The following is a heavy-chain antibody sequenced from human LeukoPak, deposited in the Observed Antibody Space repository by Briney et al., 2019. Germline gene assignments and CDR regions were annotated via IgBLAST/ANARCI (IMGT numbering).Heavy chain of an antibody. CDR1: GYTFTGYY. V-gene: IGHV1-2*02. D-gene: IGHD3-22*01. CDR3: ARGTMNLDS. CDR2: INPYSGDT. Sequence: GASVKVSCEASGYTFTGYYIHWVRQAPGQGLEWMGWINPYSGDTAYAQKFQGRVTMARDTSINTAYMELNRLKFDDTAVYYCARGTMNLDSWGQGTLVTVSS. J-gene: IGHJ4*02.